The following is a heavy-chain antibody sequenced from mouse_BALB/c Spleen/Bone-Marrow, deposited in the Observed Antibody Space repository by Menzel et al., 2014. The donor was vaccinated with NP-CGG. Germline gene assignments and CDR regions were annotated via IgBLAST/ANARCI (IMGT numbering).Heavy chain of an antibody. Sequence: EVKLVESGPGLVKPSQSLSLTCTVTGYSITSDYAWNWIRQFPGNKLEWMGYISYSGGTSYNPSLKSRISITRDTSKNQFFLQLNSVTTEDTATYYCARYDYDVGYFDYWGQGTTLTVSS. V-gene: IGHV3-2*02. CDR2: ISYSGGT. CDR3: ARYDYDVGYFDY. CDR1: GYSITSDYA. J-gene: IGHJ2*01. D-gene: IGHD2-4*01.